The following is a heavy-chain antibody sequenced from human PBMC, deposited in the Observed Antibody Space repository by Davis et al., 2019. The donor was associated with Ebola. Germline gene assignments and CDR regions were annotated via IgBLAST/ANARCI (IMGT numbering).Heavy chain of an antibody. CDR3: ARRMSNWFDP. CDR1: GGSISNYY. CDR2: IYYSGST. D-gene: IGHD2-15*01. V-gene: IGHV4-59*08. Sequence: SETLSLTCTVSGGSISNYYWSWIRQPPGKGLEWIGYIYYSGSTYYDPSLKSRVTISVDTSKNQFSLKLSSVTAADTAVYYCARRMSNWFDPWGQGTLVTVSS. J-gene: IGHJ5*02.